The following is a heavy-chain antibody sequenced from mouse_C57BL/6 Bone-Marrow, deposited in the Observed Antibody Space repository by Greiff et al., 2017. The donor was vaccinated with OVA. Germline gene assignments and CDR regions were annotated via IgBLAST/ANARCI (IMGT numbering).Heavy chain of an antibody. V-gene: IGHV14-4*01. CDR2: IDPENGDT. Sequence: VQLQQSGAELVRPGASVKLSCTASGFNIKDDYMHWVKQRPEQGLEWIGWIDPENGDTEYASKFQGKATITADTSSNTAYLQLSSLTSEDTAVYYCTTGLLLRCAMDYWGQGTSVTVSS. CDR3: TTGLLLRCAMDY. J-gene: IGHJ4*01. CDR1: GFNIKDDY. D-gene: IGHD1-1*01.